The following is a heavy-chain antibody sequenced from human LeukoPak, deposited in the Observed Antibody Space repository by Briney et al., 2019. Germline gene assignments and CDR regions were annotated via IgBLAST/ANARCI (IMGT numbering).Heavy chain of an antibody. Sequence: SETLSLTCTVSGGSISSDYWSWIRQPPGKGLEWIGYIYYSGSTNYNPSLKSRVTISVDTSKNQFSLKLSSVTAADTAVYYCARDRIAYVHDAFDIWGQGTMVTVSS. D-gene: IGHD3-10*02. CDR2: IYYSGST. J-gene: IGHJ3*02. CDR1: GGSISSDY. CDR3: ARDRIAYVHDAFDI. V-gene: IGHV4-59*01.